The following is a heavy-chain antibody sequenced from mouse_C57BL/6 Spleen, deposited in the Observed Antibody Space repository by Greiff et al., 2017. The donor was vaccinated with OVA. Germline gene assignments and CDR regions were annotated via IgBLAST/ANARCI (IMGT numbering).Heavy chain of an antibody. CDR3: TREGGYYDYDGAMDY. Sequence: EVKLVESGEGLVKPGGSLKLSCAASGFTFSSYAMSWVRQTPEKRLEWVAYISSGGDYIYYADTVKGRFTISRDNARNTLYLQMSSLKSEDTAMYYCTREGGYYDYDGAMDYWGQGTSVTVSS. D-gene: IGHD2-4*01. CDR2: ISSGGDYI. J-gene: IGHJ4*01. V-gene: IGHV5-9-1*02. CDR1: GFTFSSYA.